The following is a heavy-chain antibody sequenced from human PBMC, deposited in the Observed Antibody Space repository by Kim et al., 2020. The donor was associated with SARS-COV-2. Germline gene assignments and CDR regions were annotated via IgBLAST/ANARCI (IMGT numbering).Heavy chain of an antibody. CDR1: GYTFTSYA. Sequence: ASVKVSCKASGYTFTSYAMHWVRQAPGQRLEWMGWINAGNGNTKYSQKFQGRVTITRDTSASTAYMELSSLRSEDTAVYYCAREEAYYYGSGSYYNRANWFDPWGQGTLVTVSS. D-gene: IGHD3-10*01. CDR2: INAGNGNT. V-gene: IGHV1-3*01. CDR3: AREEAYYYGSGSYYNRANWFDP. J-gene: IGHJ5*02.